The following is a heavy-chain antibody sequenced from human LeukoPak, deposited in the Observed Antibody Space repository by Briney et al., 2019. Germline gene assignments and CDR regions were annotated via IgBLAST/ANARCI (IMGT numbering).Heavy chain of an antibody. J-gene: IGHJ4*02. V-gene: IGHV3-9*03. CDR1: GFTFSDYY. CDR3: AKDGDPKIWFGELDN. D-gene: IGHD3-10*01. CDR2: ISWNSGSI. Sequence: GGSLRLSCAASGFTFSDYYMSWVRQAPGKGLEWVSGISWNSGSIGYADSVKGRFTISRDNAKNSLYLQMNSLRAEDMALYYCAKDGDPKIWFGELDNWGQGTLVTVSS.